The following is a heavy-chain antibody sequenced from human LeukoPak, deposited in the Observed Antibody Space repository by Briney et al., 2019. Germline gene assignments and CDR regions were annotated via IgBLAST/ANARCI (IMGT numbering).Heavy chain of an antibody. CDR2: IYYSGST. V-gene: IGHV4-39*07. Sequence: SETLSLTCTVSGGSISSSSYYWGWIRQPPGKGLEWIGSIYYSGSTYYNPSLKSRVTISVDTSKNQFSLKLSSVTAADTAVYYWRRDPSSSWGAGSFPSLPPWYFDSWGRGPLVIASS. CDR1: GGSISSSSYY. J-gene: IGHJ2*01. D-gene: IGHD6-13*01. CDR3: RRDPSSSWGAGSFPSLPPWYFDS.